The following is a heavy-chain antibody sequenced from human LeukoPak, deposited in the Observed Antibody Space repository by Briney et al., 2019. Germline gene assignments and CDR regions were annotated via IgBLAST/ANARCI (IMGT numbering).Heavy chain of an antibody. Sequence: PGGSLRLSCAASGFTFSNAWMSWVRQAPGKGLEWVAVIKYDGSKGSYGDSVKGRFTISRDNSKNTLYLQMNNLRAEDTAVYYCARDMWIGGYCSSASCSTFDYWGQGTLVTVSS. V-gene: IGHV3-33*08. J-gene: IGHJ4*02. CDR3: ARDMWIGGYCSSASCSTFDY. CDR2: IKYDGSKG. CDR1: GFTFSNAW. D-gene: IGHD2-2*01.